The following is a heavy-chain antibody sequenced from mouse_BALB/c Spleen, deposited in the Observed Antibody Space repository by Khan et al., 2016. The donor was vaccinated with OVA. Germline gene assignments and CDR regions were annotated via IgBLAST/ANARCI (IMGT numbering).Heavy chain of an antibody. D-gene: IGHD4-1*01. CDR2: ISNTGST. V-gene: IGHV3-2*02. Sequence: EVQLQESGPGLVKPSQSLSLTCTVTGYSITRDYAWNWIRQFPGNKLEWMGYISNTGSTDYNPSLKSRISITRDTSKNQCFLQLNSVTTEDTATYYCASELGRYYAMDYWGQGTSVTVSS. CDR1: GYSITRDYA. J-gene: IGHJ4*01. CDR3: ASELGRYYAMDY.